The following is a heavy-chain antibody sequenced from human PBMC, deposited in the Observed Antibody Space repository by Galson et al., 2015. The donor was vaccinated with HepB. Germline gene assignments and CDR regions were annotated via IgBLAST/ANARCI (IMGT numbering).Heavy chain of an antibody. CDR3: ARVFHTRGRGLDY. V-gene: IGHV1-2*02. J-gene: IGHJ4*02. CDR2: INPNSGGT. D-gene: IGHD3-10*01. Sequence: SVKVSCKASGYTFTGYYMHWVRQAPGQGLEWMGWINPNSGGTNYAQKFQGRVTMTRDTSISTAYMELSRLRSDDTAVYYCARVFHTRGRGLDYWGQGTLVTVSS. CDR1: GYTFTGYY.